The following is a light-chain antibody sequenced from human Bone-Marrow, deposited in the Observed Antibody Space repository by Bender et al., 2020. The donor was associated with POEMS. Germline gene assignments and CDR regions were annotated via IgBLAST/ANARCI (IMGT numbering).Light chain of an antibody. J-gene: IGLJ1*01. CDR2: DVT. V-gene: IGLV2-14*03. CDR1: SSDIGGYNY. CDR3: SSWTATHYV. Sequence: QSALTQPASVSGSLGQSITISCTGSSSDIGGYNYVSWYQQHPVSAPKLMIYDVTNRPSGVSHRFSGSKSGNTASLTISGLQAEDEATYYCSSWTATHYVFGSGTTVTVL.